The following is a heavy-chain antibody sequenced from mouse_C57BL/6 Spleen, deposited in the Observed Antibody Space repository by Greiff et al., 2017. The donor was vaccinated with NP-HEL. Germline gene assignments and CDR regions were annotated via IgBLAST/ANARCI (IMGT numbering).Heavy chain of an antibody. CDR2: ISSGGSYT. V-gene: IGHV5-6*01. CDR3: ARLITYFDY. J-gene: IGHJ2*01. Sequence: EVQGVESGGDLVKPGGSLKLSCAASGFTFSSYGMSWVRQTPDKRLEWVATISSGGSYTYYPDSVKGRFTISRDNAKNTLYLQMSSLKSEDTAMYYCARLITYFDYWGQGTTLTVSS. D-gene: IGHD2-4*01. CDR1: GFTFSSYG.